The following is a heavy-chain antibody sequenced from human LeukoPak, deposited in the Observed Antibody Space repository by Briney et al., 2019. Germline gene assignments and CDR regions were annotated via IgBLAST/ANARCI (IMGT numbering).Heavy chain of an antibody. CDR3: ARLAHYYDSSDYYIYYFDY. CDR2: IYYSGST. J-gene: IGHJ4*02. Sequence: SSETLSLTCTVSGGSISSYYWSWIRQPPGKGLEWIGYIYYSGSTNYNPSLKSRVTISVDTSKNQFSLKLSSVTAADTAVYYCARLAHYYDSSDYYIYYFDYWGQGTLVTVSS. V-gene: IGHV4-59*01. D-gene: IGHD3-22*01. CDR1: GGSISSYY.